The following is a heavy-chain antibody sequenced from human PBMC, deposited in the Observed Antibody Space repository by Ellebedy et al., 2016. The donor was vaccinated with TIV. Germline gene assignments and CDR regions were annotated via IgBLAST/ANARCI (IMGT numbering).Heavy chain of an antibody. CDR3: ARDAGERYFDY. Sequence: SVKVSXXASGGTFSSYAISWVRQAPGQGLEWMGGIIPIFGTANYAQKFQGRVTITADKSTSTAYMELSSLRSEDTAVYYCARDAGERYFDYWGQGTLVTVSS. CDR2: IIPIFGTA. CDR1: GGTFSSYA. D-gene: IGHD3-16*01. J-gene: IGHJ4*02. V-gene: IGHV1-69*06.